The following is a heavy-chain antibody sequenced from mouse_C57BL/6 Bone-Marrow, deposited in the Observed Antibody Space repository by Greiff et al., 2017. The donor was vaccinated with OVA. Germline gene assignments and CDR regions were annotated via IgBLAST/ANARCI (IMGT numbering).Heavy chain of an antibody. V-gene: IGHV1-76*01. CDR1: GYTFTDYY. CDR3: ARFWDY. Sequence: VKLMESGAELVRPGASVKLSCKASGYTFTDYYINWVKQRPGQGLEWIARIYPGSGNTYYNEKFKGKATLTAEKSSSTAYMQLSSLTSEDSAVYFCARFWDYWGQGTTLTVSS. CDR2: IYPGSGNT. J-gene: IGHJ2*01.